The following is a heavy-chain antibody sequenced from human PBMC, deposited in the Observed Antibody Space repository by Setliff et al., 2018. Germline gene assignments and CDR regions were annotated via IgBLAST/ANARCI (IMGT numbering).Heavy chain of an antibody. CDR1: GGSISTNSYY. J-gene: IGHJ4*02. V-gene: IGHV4-39*07. Sequence: SETLSLTCTVSGGSISTNSYYWGWIRQPPGKGLEWIGSMYFSGSTYYNPSLKSRVTISIDKSKNQFSLKLSSVTAADTAVYYCARAPRYFDSTGSYFDGWGQGTLVTVSS. CDR3: ARAPRYFDSTGSYFDG. CDR2: MYFSGST. D-gene: IGHD3-22*01.